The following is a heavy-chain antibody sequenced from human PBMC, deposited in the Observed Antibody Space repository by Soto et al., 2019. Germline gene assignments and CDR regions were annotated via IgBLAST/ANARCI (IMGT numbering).Heavy chain of an antibody. D-gene: IGHD3-22*01. J-gene: IGHJ6*02. CDR3: AREYDSSGYYYYYGMDV. Sequence: ASVKVSCKASGYTFTSYYMHWVRQAPGQGLEWMGIINPSGGSTSYAQKFQGRVTMTRDTSTSTVYMELSSLRSEDTAVYYCAREYDSSGYYYYYGMDVWGQGTTVTLSS. V-gene: IGHV1-46*01. CDR1: GYTFTSYY. CDR2: INPSGGST.